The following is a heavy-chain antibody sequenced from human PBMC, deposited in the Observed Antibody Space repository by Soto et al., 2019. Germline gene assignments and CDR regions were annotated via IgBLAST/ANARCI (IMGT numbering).Heavy chain of an antibody. J-gene: IGHJ6*02. CDR3: AKDSWAYSKHGGRDYYHGMDV. Sequence: QVQLVESGGGVVQPGRSLRLSCVASGFTFSSFGMHWVRQAPGKGLEWVAVISYDGSNGFYADSVKGRFIISRDNSKNTMFLQMNSLRSEDTAVYYCAKDSWAYSKHGGRDYYHGMDVWGQGTTVTVPS. CDR1: GFTFSSFG. D-gene: IGHD4-4*01. CDR2: ISYDGSNG. V-gene: IGHV3-30*18.